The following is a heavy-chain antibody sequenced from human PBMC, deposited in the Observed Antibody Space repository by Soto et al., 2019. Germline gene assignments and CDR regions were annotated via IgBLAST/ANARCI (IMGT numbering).Heavy chain of an antibody. CDR3: ATSLYSSSYDFDY. D-gene: IGHD6-6*01. CDR1: GFTFSSYG. CDR2: ISYDGSNK. J-gene: IGHJ4*02. V-gene: IGHV3-30*03. Sequence: PGGSLRLSCAASGFTFSSYGMHWVRQAPGKGLEWVAVISYDGSNKYYADSVKGRFTISRDNSKNTLYLQMNSLRAEDTAVYYCATSLYSSSYDFDYWRQRTLVTVSS.